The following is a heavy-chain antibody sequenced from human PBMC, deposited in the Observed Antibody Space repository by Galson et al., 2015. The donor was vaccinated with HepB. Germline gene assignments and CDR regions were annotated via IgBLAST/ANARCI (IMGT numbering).Heavy chain of an antibody. D-gene: IGHD3-22*01. CDR1: GYIFNNYW. CDR2: IYPGDSDT. CDR3: ARDHYDSSGYYD. Sequence: QSGAEVTKPGEPLKISCKGSGYIFNNYWIGWVRQMPGRGLEWMGSIYPGDSDTRYSPSFQGQVTISADKSISTAHLQWSSLKASDTAMYYCARDHYDSSGYYDWGQGTLVTVSS. J-gene: IGHJ4*02. V-gene: IGHV5-51*01.